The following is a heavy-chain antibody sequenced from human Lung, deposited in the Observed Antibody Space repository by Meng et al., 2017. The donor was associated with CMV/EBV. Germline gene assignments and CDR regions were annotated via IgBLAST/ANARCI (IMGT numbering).Heavy chain of an antibody. J-gene: IGHJ5*02. CDR1: GGSISSTSDY. CDR2: IYYSGTT. D-gene: IGHD1-14*01. Sequence: SXTLSLXCSVSGGSISSTSDYWGWIRQPPGKGLEWIGSIYYSGTTYYNPSLKSRVTVSVDTSKNHLSLTLSAVTAADTAVYYCARRPPALTGNWFDPWGPGNXVNGAS. V-gene: IGHV4-39*02. CDR3: ARRPPALTGNWFDP.